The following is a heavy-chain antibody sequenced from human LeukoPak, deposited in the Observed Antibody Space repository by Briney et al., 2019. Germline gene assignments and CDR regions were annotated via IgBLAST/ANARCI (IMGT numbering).Heavy chain of an antibody. V-gene: IGHV1-69*13. J-gene: IGHJ4*02. CDR3: AGGVAGKIYYFDY. CDR1: GYTFTTYY. Sequence: GASVKLSCKASGYTFTTYYIHWMRQAPGQGLEWMGGIIPIFGTANYAQKFQGRVTITADESTSTAYMELSSLRSEDTAVYYCAGGVAGKIYYFDYWGQGTLVTVSS. CDR2: IIPIFGTA. D-gene: IGHD6-19*01.